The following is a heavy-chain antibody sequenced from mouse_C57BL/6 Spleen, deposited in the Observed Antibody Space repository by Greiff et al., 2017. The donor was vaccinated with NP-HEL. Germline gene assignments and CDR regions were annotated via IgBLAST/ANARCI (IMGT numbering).Heavy chain of an antibody. V-gene: IGHV1-69*01. D-gene: IGHD2-14*01. CDR1: GYTFTSYW. CDR3: ARKDRNWYFDV. CDR2: IDPSDSYT. J-gene: IGHJ1*03. Sequence: QVHVKQPGAELVMPGASVKLSCKASGYTFTSYWMHWVKQRPGQGLEWIGEIDPSDSYTNYNQKFKGKSTLTVDKSSSTAYMQLSSLTSEDSAVYYCARKDRNWYFDVWGTGTTVTVAS.